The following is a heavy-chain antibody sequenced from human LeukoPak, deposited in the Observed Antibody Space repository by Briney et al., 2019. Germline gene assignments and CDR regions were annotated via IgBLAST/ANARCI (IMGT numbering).Heavy chain of an antibody. V-gene: IGHV4-59*01. CDR3: ARGPFPYSSGWYRPYYYYYGMDV. CDR2: IYYSGST. Sequence: PSETLSLTCTVSGGSISSYYWSWIRQPPGKGLEWIGYIYYSGSTNYNPSLKSRVTISVDTSKNQSSLKLSSVTAADTAVYYCARGPFPYSSGWYRPYYYYYGMDVWGQGTTVTVSS. J-gene: IGHJ6*02. CDR1: GGSISSYY. D-gene: IGHD6-19*01.